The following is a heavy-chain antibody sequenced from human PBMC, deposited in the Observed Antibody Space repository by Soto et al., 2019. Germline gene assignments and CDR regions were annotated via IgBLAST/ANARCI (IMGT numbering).Heavy chain of an antibody. CDR3: ARQSAESGYCSGGSCYLTDAFDI. J-gene: IGHJ3*02. CDR2: IYPGDSDT. CDR1: GYSFTSYW. Sequence: RGESLKISCKGSGYSFTSYWIGWVRQMPGKGLEWMGIIYPGDSDTRYSPSFQGQVTISADKSISTAYLQWSSLKASDTAMYYCARQSAESGYCSGGSCYLTDAFDIWGQGTMVTVSS. D-gene: IGHD2-15*01. V-gene: IGHV5-51*01.